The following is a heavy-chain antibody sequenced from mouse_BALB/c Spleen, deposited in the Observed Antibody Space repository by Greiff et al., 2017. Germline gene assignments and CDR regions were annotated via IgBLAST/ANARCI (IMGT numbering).Heavy chain of an antibody. Sequence: VQLQQSGPELVKPGASVKMSCKASGYTFTSYYIHWVKQRPGQGLEWIGWIYPGDGSTKYNEKFKGKTTLTADKSSSTAYMLLSSLTSEDSAIYFCARDMITSDYWGQGTTLTVSS. D-gene: IGHD2-4*01. CDR1: GYTFTSYY. CDR3: ARDMITSDY. J-gene: IGHJ2*01. CDR2: IYPGDGST. V-gene: IGHV1S56*01.